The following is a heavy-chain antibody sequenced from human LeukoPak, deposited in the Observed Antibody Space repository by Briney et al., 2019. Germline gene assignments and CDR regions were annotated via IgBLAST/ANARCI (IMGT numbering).Heavy chain of an antibody. CDR2: IDKDGNEI. J-gene: IGHJ4*02. Sequence: GGSLRLSCAASGLSISNFWMHWVRQAPGKGLEWVAIIDKDGNEIKYVDSVKGRFTLSRDNAENSVYLQMNNLRTEDTALYYCVTDGDKWNDFEYWGQGTLVTVSS. V-gene: IGHV3-7*01. D-gene: IGHD1-1*01. CDR3: VTDGDKWNDFEY. CDR1: GLSISNFW.